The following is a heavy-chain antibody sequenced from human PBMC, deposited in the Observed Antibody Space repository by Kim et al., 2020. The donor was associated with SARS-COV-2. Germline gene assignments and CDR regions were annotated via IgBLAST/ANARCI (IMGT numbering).Heavy chain of an antibody. V-gene: IGHV1-69*13. D-gene: IGHD3-9*01. J-gene: IGHJ3*02. CDR3: ARGPLRGYYDILTGYAFDI. CDR2: IIPIFGTA. CDR1: GGTFSSYA. Sequence: SVKVSCKASGGTFSSYAISWVRQAPGQGLEWMGGIIPIFGTANYAQKFQGRVTITADESTSTAYMELSSLRSEDTAVYYCARGPLRGYYDILTGYAFDIWGQGTMVTVSS.